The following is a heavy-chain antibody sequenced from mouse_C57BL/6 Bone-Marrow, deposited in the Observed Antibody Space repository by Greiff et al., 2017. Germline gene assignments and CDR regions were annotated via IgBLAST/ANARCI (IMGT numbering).Heavy chain of an antibody. CDR3: AQNGGLRYPFAY. D-gene: IGHD1-1*01. J-gene: IGHJ3*01. V-gene: IGHV8-5*01. Sequence: QVTLKESGPGILQPSQTLSLTCPFSGFSLSTSNMGIGWIRQPSGKGLEWLAHIWWNDDTYYNPSLKSRLTISKDTSNNQVFLKLTSVDTADTATYDCAQNGGLRYPFAYWGQGTLVTVSA. CDR1: GFSLSTSNMG. CDR2: IWWNDDT.